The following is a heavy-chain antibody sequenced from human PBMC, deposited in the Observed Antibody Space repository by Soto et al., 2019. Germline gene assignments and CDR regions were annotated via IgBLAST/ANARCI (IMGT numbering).Heavy chain of an antibody. CDR1: GFTFSSYG. D-gene: IGHD3-22*01. CDR3: AKGHPYDSSGYLGY. V-gene: IGHV3-30*18. CDR2: ISYDGSNK. J-gene: IGHJ4*02. Sequence: QVQLVESGGGVVQPGRSLRLSCAASGFTFSSYGMHWVRQAPGKGLEWVAVISYDGSNKYYADSVKGRFTISRDNSKNTLYLQMNSLRAEDTAVYYCAKGHPYDSSGYLGYWGQGTLVTVSS.